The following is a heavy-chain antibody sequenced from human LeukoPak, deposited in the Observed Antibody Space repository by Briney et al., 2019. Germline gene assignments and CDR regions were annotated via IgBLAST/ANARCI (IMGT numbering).Heavy chain of an antibody. V-gene: IGHV3-21*01. Sequence: GGSLRLSCAAPAFTFSSYNMNWVRQPPGKGLGWVSFISIISSYIYYADSVKGGLTTSRDTGKNSLYLQMSSVRAEDTAVYYCARSKVAGTSDYWGQGTLVAVSS. CDR1: AFTFSSYN. D-gene: IGHD6-19*01. J-gene: IGHJ4*02. CDR3: ARSKVAGTSDY. CDR2: ISIISSYI.